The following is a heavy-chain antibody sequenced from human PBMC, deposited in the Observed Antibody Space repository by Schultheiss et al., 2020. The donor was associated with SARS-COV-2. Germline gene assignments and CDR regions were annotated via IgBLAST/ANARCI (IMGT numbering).Heavy chain of an antibody. CDR2: IKHDGSEK. V-gene: IGHV3-7*01. Sequence: GGSLRLSCAASGFTFSSYWMSWVRQAPGKGLEWVDNIKHDGSEKYYVDSVKGRFTISRDNAKNSLYLQMNSLRAENTAVYYCARWRVWRGLTARHYFDYWGQGTMVTVSS. CDR1: GFTFSSYW. CDR3: ARWRVWRGLTARHYFDY. D-gene: IGHD3-3*01. J-gene: IGHJ4*02.